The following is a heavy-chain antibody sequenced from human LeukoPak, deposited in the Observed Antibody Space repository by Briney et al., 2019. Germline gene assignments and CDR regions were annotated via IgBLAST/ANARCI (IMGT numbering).Heavy chain of an antibody. CDR3: ARTSGSYSTFDY. CDR1: GGSISSSSYY. D-gene: IGHD1-26*01. Sequence: SETLPLTCTVSGGSISSSSYYWGWIRQPPGKGLEWIGYIYYSGSTYYNPSLKSRVTISVDTSKNQFSLKLSSVTAADTAVYYCARTSGSYSTFDYWGQGTLVTVSS. CDR2: IYYSGST. V-gene: IGHV4-30-4*08. J-gene: IGHJ4*02.